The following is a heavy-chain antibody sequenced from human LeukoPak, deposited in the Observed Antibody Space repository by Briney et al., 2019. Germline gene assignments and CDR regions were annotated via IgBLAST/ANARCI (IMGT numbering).Heavy chain of an antibody. V-gene: IGHV4-59*11. J-gene: IGHJ5*02. CDR3: ASAGWGDDSWSGPAINWVDP. Sequence: SETLTLTCTVSGGSISIHDWSWIRQPPGKGLEWIGYIYDGRNTNYKPSLRRRVTISAHTSKNQFSLQLTSVTAADTAVYYCASAGWGDDSWSGPAINWVDPWGQGTLITVSS. CDR1: GGSISIHD. CDR2: IYDGRNT. D-gene: IGHD3-3*01.